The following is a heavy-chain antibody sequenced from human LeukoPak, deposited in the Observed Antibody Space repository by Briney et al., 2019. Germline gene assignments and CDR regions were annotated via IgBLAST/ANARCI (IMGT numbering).Heavy chain of an antibody. CDR1: GYTLTELS. D-gene: IGHD6-13*01. CDR2: FDPEDGET. J-gene: IGHJ4*02. Sequence: GASVKVSCKVSGYTLTELSMHWVRQAPGKGLEWMGGFDPEDGETIYAQKFQGRVTMTEDTSTDTAYMELSSLRSEDTAVCYCATNIAAAGYLDYWGQGTLVTVSS. V-gene: IGHV1-24*01. CDR3: ATNIAAAGYLDY.